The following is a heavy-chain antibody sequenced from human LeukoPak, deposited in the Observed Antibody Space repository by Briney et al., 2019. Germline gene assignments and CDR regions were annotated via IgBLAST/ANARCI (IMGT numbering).Heavy chain of an antibody. V-gene: IGHV4-39*07. J-gene: IGHJ4*02. CDR1: SGSISSSYYY. CDR3: ARGRSSSGPFDY. D-gene: IGHD6-6*01. CDR2: IHYSGNT. Sequence: PSETLSLTCTVSSGSISSSYYYWAWIRQPPGKGLEWIGSIHYSGNTYYNPSLKSRITISVDTSKNQFSLKLSSVTAADTAVYYCARGRSSSGPFDYWGQGSLVTVSS.